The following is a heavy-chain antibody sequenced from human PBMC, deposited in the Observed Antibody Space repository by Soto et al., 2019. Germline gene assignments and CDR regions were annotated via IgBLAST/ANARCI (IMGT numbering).Heavy chain of an antibody. CDR1: GFTFSARA. J-gene: IGHJ4*02. CDR3: ARDLTTHDY. V-gene: IGHV3-23*01. CDR2: LGTIGV. Sequence: GGSLRLSCVGSGFTFSARAITWVRQAPGKGLEWVSTLGTIGVFYADSVKGRFTISRDNSKNTVNLQMNSLRGEDTAIYYCARDLTTHDYWGQGTVVTVS.